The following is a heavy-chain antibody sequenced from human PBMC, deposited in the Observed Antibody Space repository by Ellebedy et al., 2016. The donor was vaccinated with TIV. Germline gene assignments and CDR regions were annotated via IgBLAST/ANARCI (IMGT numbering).Heavy chain of an antibody. CDR3: AKDEEGGYGSGSFDY. V-gene: IGHV3-43D*03. J-gene: IGHJ4*02. Sequence: GGSLRLXCAASGFTFDDYAMHWVRQAPGKGLEWVSLISWGGGVTYYADSVKGRFTISRDNNKNSLYLQMKSLRTEDTALYYCAKDEEGGYGSGSFDYWGQGTLVTVSS. CDR2: ISWGGGVT. CDR1: GFTFDDYA. D-gene: IGHD3-10*01.